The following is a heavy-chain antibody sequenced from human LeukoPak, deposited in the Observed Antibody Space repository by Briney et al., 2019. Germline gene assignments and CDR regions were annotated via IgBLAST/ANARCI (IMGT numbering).Heavy chain of an antibody. CDR3: ATGRSCTTCYLPDY. Sequence: PGGSLRLSCVASGFTISSNSLNWVRQAPGKGLEWVSYISSSSSTIYYADSVKGRFTISRDNAKNSLYLQMNSLRAEDTAVYHCATGRSCTTCYLPDYWGQGTLVTVSS. V-gene: IGHV3-48*04. D-gene: IGHD2-2*01. CDR2: ISSSSSTI. J-gene: IGHJ4*02. CDR1: GFTISSNS.